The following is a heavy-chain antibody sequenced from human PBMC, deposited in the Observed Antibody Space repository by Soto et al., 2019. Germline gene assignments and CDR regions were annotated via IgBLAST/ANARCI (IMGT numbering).Heavy chain of an antibody. J-gene: IGHJ5*02. CDR2: ISYDGSNK. V-gene: IGHV3-30-3*01. CDR3: ARVGIVVVITTSGWFDP. Sequence: PGGSLRLSCAASGFTFSSYAMHWVRQAPGKGLEWVAVISYDGSNKYYADSVKGRFTISRDNSKNTLYLQMNSLRAEDTAVYYCARVGIVVVITTSGWFDPWGQGTLVTVSS. CDR1: GFTFSSYA. D-gene: IGHD3-22*01.